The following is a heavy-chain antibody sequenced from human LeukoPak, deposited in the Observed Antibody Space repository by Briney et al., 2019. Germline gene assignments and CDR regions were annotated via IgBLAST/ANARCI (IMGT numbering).Heavy chain of an antibody. Sequence: SETLSLTCAVYGGSFSGYYWSWIRQPPGKGLEWIGEINHSGSTNYNPSLKSRVTISVDTSKNQFSLKLSSVTAADTAVYYCARRRMNTAAGSHFDYWGQGTLVTVSS. J-gene: IGHJ4*02. V-gene: IGHV4-34*01. CDR1: GGSFSGYY. CDR3: ARRRMNTAAGSHFDY. CDR2: INHSGST. D-gene: IGHD6-13*01.